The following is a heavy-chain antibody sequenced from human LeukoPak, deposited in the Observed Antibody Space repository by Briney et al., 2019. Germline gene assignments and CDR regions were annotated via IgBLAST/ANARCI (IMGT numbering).Heavy chain of an antibody. Sequence: GGSLRLSCAASGFTFSSYWMSWVRQAPGKGLEWVANIKQDGSEKYYVDSVKGRFTISRDNVKNSLYLQMNSLRAEDTAVYCCARDLVDYGDYFTHAFDIWGQGTMVTVSS. D-gene: IGHD4-17*01. CDR2: IKQDGSEK. CDR3: ARDLVDYGDYFTHAFDI. CDR1: GFTFSSYW. V-gene: IGHV3-7*03. J-gene: IGHJ3*02.